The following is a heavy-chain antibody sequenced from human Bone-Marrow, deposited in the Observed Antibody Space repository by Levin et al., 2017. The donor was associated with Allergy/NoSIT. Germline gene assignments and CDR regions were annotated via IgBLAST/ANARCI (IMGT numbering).Heavy chain of an antibody. J-gene: IGHJ4*02. CDR3: AKDHERYSSGWGFDQ. CDR1: GFTFSNYG. D-gene: IGHD6-19*01. V-gene: IGHV3-30*18. CDR2: ISYDGSHI. Sequence: GESLKISCAASGFTFSNYGMHWVRQAPGKGLEWVAIISYDGSHIFYGESVKGRFTISRDNSKNTLYLEMNNLRAEDRDVYYCAKDHERYSSGWGFDQWGQGSLVAVSS.